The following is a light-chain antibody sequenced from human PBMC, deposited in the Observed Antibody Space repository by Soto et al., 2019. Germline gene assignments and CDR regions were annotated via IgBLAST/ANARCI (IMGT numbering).Light chain of an antibody. J-gene: IGLJ3*02. V-gene: IGLV1-47*01. CDR1: SSNLGSNF. Sequence: LTQPPSASGTPGQRVTISCSGSSSNLGSNFVYWYQQLPGAAPKLLISRNNERPSGVPDRFSGSKSGTSASLAISGLRSEDEADYHCAAWDDSLSGVVFGGGTKVTVL. CDR3: AAWDDSLSGVV. CDR2: RNN.